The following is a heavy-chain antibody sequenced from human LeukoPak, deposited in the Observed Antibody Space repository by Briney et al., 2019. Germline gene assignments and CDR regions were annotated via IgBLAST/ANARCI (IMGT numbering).Heavy chain of an antibody. CDR1: GYIFTSYG. D-gene: IGHD2-15*01. CDR2: INAYNGNT. V-gene: IGHV1-18*01. CDR3: AREYCSGGSCWHYYYYGMDV. J-gene: IGHJ6*02. Sequence: ASVNVSCKAAGYIFTSYGFSWVRQAAGQGLEWMGWINAYNGNTNYAQKLQGRVTMTTDTSTSTAYMELRSLRSDDTAVYYCAREYCSGGSCWHYYYYGMDVWGQGTTVTVSS.